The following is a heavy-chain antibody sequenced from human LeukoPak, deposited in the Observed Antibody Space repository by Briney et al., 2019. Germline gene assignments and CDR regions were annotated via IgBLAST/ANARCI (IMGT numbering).Heavy chain of an antibody. CDR1: GYTFTGYY. CDR2: ISAYNGNT. Sequence: ASVKVSCKASGYTFTGYYMHWVRQAPGQGLEWMGWISAYNGNTNYAQKLQGRVTMTTDTSTSTAYMELRSLRSDDTAVYYCARHSSSWYDLYFDYWGQGTLVTVSS. CDR3: ARHSSSWYDLYFDY. V-gene: IGHV1-18*04. D-gene: IGHD6-13*01. J-gene: IGHJ4*02.